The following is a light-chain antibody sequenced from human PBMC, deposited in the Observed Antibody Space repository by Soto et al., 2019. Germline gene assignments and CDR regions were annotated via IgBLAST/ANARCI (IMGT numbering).Light chain of an antibody. CDR3: QQSNCPPFI. V-gene: IGKV1-5*01. Sequence: EIQMTQSPSTLSLSVGDRVTITCRASQSISSWLACYQQTPGKAPKLLIYGAYNLQSGVPSRFSGRGSGTDFTLTISILQAEDFVNYYWQQSNCPPFIFAQGTKVDIK. CDR2: GAY. J-gene: IGKJ2*01. CDR1: QSISSW.